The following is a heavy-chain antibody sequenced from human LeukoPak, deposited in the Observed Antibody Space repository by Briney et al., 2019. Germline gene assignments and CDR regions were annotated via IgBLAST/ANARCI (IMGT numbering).Heavy chain of an antibody. Sequence: ASVKVSCKASGYTFTNYGISWVRQAPGQGPEWMGWISTYNGNTNYAQKLQDRVTMTTDTSTSTAYMELRSLRSDDTALYYCASAKQWLAHYLDYWGQGTLVTVSS. CDR3: ASAKQWLAHYLDY. CDR2: ISTYNGNT. D-gene: IGHD6-19*01. CDR1: GYTFTNYG. J-gene: IGHJ4*02. V-gene: IGHV1-18*01.